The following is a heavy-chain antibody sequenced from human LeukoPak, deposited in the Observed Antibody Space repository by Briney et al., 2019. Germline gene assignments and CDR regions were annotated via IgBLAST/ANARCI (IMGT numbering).Heavy chain of an antibody. D-gene: IGHD1-26*01. CDR2: INPSGGST. V-gene: IGHV1-46*01. CDR3: AREWVSGYYYGMDV. CDR1: GYTLTSYY. J-gene: IGHJ6*02. Sequence: GASVKVSCKVSGYTLTSYYMHWVRQAPGQGLEWMGIINPSGGSTSSAQKFQGRVTMTRDTSTNTVYMELSSLRSEDTAVYYCAREWVSGYYYGMDVWGQGTTVTVSS.